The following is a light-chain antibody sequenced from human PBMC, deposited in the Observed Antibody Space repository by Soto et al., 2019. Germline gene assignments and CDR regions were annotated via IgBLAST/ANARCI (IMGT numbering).Light chain of an antibody. V-gene: IGKV3-11*01. CDR3: QQRNSWPLT. CDR2: DAS. CDR1: QTVGGY. J-gene: IGKJ4*01. Sequence: EIVLTQSPATLSLSPGERVTLSCRASQTVGGYLAWYQQKPGQAPRLLISDASNRAAGIPARFSGIGSGTDFTLTISSLEPEDFAVYYCQQRNSWPLTFGGGTKVEIK.